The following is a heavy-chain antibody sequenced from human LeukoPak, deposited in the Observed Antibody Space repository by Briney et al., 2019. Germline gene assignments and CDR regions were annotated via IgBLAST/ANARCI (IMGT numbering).Heavy chain of an antibody. D-gene: IGHD3-22*01. CDR3: ARRMIVVVPDYFDY. CDR2: IDHSGST. V-gene: IGHV4-34*01. Sequence: SETLSLTCAVYGGSFSGYYRSWIRQPPGKGLEWIGEIDHSGSTNYNPSLKSRITISVDTSKNQFSLKLSSVTAADTAVYYCARRMIVVVPDYFDYWGQGTLVTVSS. CDR1: GGSFSGYY. J-gene: IGHJ4*02.